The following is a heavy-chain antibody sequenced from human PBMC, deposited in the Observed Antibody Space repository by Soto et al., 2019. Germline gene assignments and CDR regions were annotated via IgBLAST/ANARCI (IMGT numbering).Heavy chain of an antibody. CDR2: IIPILGIA. CDR3: ARDLNYDCSGLPVDY. Sequence: QVQLVQSGAEVKKPGSSVKVSCKASGGTFSSYTISWVRQAPGQGLEWMGRIIPILGIANYAQKFQGRVTITAVKSTSTAYMELSSLRSEDTAVYYCARDLNYDCSGLPVDYWGQGTLVTVSS. CDR1: GGTFSSYT. V-gene: IGHV1-69*08. D-gene: IGHD3-22*01. J-gene: IGHJ4*02.